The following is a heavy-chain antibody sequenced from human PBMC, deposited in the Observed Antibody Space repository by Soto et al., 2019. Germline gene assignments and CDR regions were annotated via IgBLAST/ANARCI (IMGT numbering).Heavy chain of an antibody. CDR2: INPGGSIT. Sequence: EEQLVESGGGLVQPGGSLRLSCAASGFTFSSYWMHWVRQAPGKGLVWVSRINPGGSITAYADSVKGRFTISGDNAKNTLYLQMNTLRGDDTAVYYCARVPTGKYGVWNYWGQGTLVTVSS. D-gene: IGHD2-8*01. CDR3: ARVPTGKYGVWNY. J-gene: IGHJ4*02. CDR1: GFTFSSYW. V-gene: IGHV3-74*03.